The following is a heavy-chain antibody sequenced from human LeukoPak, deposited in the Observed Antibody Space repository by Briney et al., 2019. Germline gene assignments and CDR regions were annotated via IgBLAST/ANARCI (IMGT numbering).Heavy chain of an antibody. V-gene: IGHV3-72*01. D-gene: IGHD3-10*01. CDR2: SRDKAKSYTT. CDR3: IRVGYFGSGSRLFDY. Sequence: GGSLRLSCAASGFTFSDHYMDWVRQAPGKGLEWVGRSRDKAKSYTTDYAASVKGRFTISRDDSQNSLPMKMNSLKSEDSAVYFCIRVGYFGSGSRLFDYWGQGNLVTVSS. J-gene: IGHJ4*02. CDR1: GFTFSDHY.